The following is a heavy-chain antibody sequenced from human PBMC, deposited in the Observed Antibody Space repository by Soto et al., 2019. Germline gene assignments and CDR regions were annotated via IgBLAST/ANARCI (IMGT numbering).Heavy chain of an antibody. CDR3: ARSTVTTTSHYYYYGMDV. CDR1: GGTFSSYA. D-gene: IGHD4-4*01. J-gene: IGHJ6*02. CDR2: IIPIFGTA. Sequence: GASVKVSCKASGGTFSSYAISWVRQAPGQGLEWMGGIIPIFGTANYAQKFQGRVTITADKSTSTAYMGLSSLRSEDTAVYYCARSTVTTTSHYYYYGMDVWGQGTTVTVSS. V-gene: IGHV1-69*06.